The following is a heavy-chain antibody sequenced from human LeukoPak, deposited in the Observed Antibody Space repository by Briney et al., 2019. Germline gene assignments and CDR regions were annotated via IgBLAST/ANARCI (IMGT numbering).Heavy chain of an antibody. J-gene: IGHJ5*02. Sequence: GGSLSLSCAASGFTFSIYGMHWVRPAPGKGLEWVAFIRYDGSNKYYADSVKGRFTISRDNSKNTLYLQMNSLRAEDTAVYYCAKEAYCVGDCYGNWFDPWGQGTLVTVSS. CDR3: AKEAYCVGDCYGNWFDP. CDR1: GFTFSIYG. D-gene: IGHD2-21*02. CDR2: IRYDGSNK. V-gene: IGHV3-30*02.